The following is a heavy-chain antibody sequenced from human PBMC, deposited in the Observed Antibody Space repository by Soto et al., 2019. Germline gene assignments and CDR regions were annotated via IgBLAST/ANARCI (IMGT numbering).Heavy chain of an antibody. CDR2: ISAYNGNT. CDR1: GYTFTSYG. J-gene: IGHJ6*02. CDR3: ARGRLRYFDWLLPGRYYYYGMDV. D-gene: IGHD3-9*01. V-gene: IGHV1-18*01. Sequence: ASVKVSCKASGYTFTSYGISWVRQAPGQGLEWMGWISAYNGNTSYAQKLQGRVTMTTDTSTSTAYMELRSLRSDDTAVYYCARGRLRYFDWLLPGRYYYYGMDVWGQGTTVTVSS.